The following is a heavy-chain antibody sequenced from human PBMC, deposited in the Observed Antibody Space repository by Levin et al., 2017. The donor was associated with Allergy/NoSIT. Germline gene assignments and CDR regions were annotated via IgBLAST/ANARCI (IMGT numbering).Heavy chain of an antibody. CDR3: ERAIRTGNSFGDDAFDI. CDR1: GFTFSNYG. D-gene: IGHD4-23*01. V-gene: IGHV3-33*01. CDR2: IWSDGTKK. Sequence: GGSLRLSCAASGFTFSNYGMHWLRQAPGKGLEWLAIIWSDGTKKDYVDSVKGRFTISRDNSKNILYVQMDSLRAEDTAVYYCERAIRTGNSFGDDAFDIWGQGTMVTVSS. J-gene: IGHJ3*02.